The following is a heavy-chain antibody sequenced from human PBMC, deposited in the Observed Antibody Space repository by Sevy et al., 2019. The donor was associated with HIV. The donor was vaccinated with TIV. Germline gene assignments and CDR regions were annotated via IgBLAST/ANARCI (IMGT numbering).Heavy chain of an antibody. CDR3: ARLRWDLVVVPGATPGCYFDQ. J-gene: IGHJ4*02. CDR1: GDSINTYY. CDR2: VSTSGST. Sequence: SETLSLTCIVSGDSINTYYWSWIRQPPGKGLEWIGYVSTSGSTNYNPSLKSRGTISLDTSRNQVSLKVTSVTAADAXXYYCARLRWDLVVVPGATPGCYFDQWGQGTLVTVSS. D-gene: IGHD2-2*01. V-gene: IGHV4-4*08.